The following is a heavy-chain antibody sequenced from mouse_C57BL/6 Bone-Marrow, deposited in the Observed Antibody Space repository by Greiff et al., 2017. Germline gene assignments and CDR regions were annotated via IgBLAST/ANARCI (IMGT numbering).Heavy chain of an antibody. CDR2: SRNKANDYTT. CDR1: GFTFSDFY. J-gene: IGHJ4*01. V-gene: IGHV7-1*01. Sequence: EVKLVESGGGLVQSGRSLRLSCATSGFTFSDFYMEWVRQAPGKGLEWIAASRNKANDYTTEYSASVKGRFIVSRDTSQSILYLQMNALRAEDTAIYYCARDASGNYLYYAMDYWGQGTSVTVSS. D-gene: IGHD2-1*01. CDR3: ARDASGNYLYYAMDY.